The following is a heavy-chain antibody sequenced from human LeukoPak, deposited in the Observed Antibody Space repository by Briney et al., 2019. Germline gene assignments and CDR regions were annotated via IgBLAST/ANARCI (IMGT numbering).Heavy chain of an antibody. D-gene: IGHD5-12*01. J-gene: IGHJ6*02. CDR1: GGSISNNY. CDR2: IYYSGST. CDR3: ARVATSYYYYYGMDV. V-gene: IGHV4-59*12. Sequence: SETLSLTCTVSGGSISNNYWTWIRQPPGKGLEWIGSIYYSGSTYYNPSLKSRVTISVDTSKNQFSLKLSSVTAADTAVYYCARVATSYYYYYGMDVWGQGTTVTVSS.